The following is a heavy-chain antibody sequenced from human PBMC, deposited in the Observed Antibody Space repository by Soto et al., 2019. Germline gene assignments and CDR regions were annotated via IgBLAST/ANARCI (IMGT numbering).Heavy chain of an antibody. J-gene: IGHJ4*02. CDR3: ARGDYDVLTGHYPLDY. Sequence: GPSVKVSCKASGYTLTSYYMHWVRQAPGQGLAWMGIINPSGSSTSYAQNYQGRITKTRDTSTTTVYMELSSLRSEDTAVYFCARGDYDVLTGHYPLDYWGQGTLVTVSS. CDR2: INPSGSST. D-gene: IGHD3-9*01. CDR1: GYTLTSYY. V-gene: IGHV1-46*01.